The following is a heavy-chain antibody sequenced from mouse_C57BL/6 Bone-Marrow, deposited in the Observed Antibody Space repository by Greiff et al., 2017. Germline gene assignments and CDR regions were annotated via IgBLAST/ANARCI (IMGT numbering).Heavy chain of an antibody. J-gene: IGHJ2*01. CDR1: GFNIKDDY. D-gene: IGHD2-12*01. CDR2: IDPENGDT. Sequence: EVQLVESGAELVRPGASVKLSCTASGFNIKDDYMHWVKQRPEQGLEWIGWIDPENGDTEYASKFQGKATITADTSSNTAYLQLSSLTSEDTAVYYCTPYYSLDYWGQGTTLTGSS. V-gene: IGHV14-4*01. CDR3: TPYYSLDY.